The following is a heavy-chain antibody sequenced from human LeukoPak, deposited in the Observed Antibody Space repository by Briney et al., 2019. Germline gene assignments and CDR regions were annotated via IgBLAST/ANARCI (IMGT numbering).Heavy chain of an antibody. CDR1: GFTVSSNH. D-gene: IGHD2-2*01. CDR2: IYSGGST. CDR3: EGSNNWYPGNY. Sequence: PGGSLRLSCAASGFTVSSNHMSWVRQAPGKGLEWVSIIYSGGSTYYTDSEKGRFTISRDNSKNTLYLQMNSLRAEDTAVYYCEGSNNWYPGNYWGQGTLVTVSS. V-gene: IGHV3-53*01. J-gene: IGHJ4*02.